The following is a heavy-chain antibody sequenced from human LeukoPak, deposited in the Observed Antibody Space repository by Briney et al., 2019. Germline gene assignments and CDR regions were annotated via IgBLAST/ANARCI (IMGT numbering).Heavy chain of an antibody. V-gene: IGHV3-30*04. CDR1: GFTFSSYA. CDR3: ARGGWGIAAAGTPGD. D-gene: IGHD6-13*01. CDR2: ISYDGSNK. J-gene: IGHJ4*02. Sequence: PGGSLRLSCAASGFTFSSYAMHWVRQAPGKGLEGVAVISYDGSNKYYADSVKGRFTISRDNSKNTLYLQMNSLRAEDTAVYYCARGGWGIAAAGTPGDWGQGTLVTVSS.